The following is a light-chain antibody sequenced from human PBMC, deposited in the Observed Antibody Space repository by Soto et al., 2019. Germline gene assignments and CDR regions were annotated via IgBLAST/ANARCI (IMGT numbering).Light chain of an antibody. CDR3: QQYDSYS. J-gene: IGKJ3*01. Sequence: DIQMTQSPSSLSASVGDRVTITCRASQSISSYLNWYQQKPGKAPKLLIYAASSLQSGVPSRFSGSGSGTDFTLTISSLQPDDSATYYCQQYDSYSFGPGTKVDIK. V-gene: IGKV1-39*01. CDR2: AAS. CDR1: QSISSY.